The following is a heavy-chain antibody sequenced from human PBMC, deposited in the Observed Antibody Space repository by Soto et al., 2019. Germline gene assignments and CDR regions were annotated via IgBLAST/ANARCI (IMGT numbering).Heavy chain of an antibody. D-gene: IGHD6-6*01. CDR3: AKDSREYSRSPRFDP. CDR1: GFTFSNYA. J-gene: IGHJ5*02. V-gene: IGHV3-23*01. Sequence: GGSLRLSCAASGFTFSNYAMHWVRQAPGKGLEWVSAISGSGGSTYYADSVKGRFTISRDNSKNTLYLQMNSLRAEDTAVYYCAKDSREYSRSPRFDPWGQGTLVTVSS. CDR2: ISGSGGST.